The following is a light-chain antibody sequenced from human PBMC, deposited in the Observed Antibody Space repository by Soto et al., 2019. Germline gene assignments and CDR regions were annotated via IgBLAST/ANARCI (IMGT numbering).Light chain of an antibody. J-gene: IGLJ1*01. CDR2: DVT. CDR1: SKDIGGYNF. Sequence: QSVLNQPAPLAWAPGQSITIPLNGNSKDIGGYNFVSWFQQHPGKAPKLLICDVTRRPSGVSDRFSGSKSGNTASLTISGLQAEDEADYYCNSYSGGNTLYVFGSGTKVTVL. CDR3: NSYSGGNTLYV. V-gene: IGLV2-14*01.